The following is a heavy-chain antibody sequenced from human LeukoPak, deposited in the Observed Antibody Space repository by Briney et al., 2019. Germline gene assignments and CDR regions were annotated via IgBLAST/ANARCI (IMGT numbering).Heavy chain of an antibody. D-gene: IGHD2-21*02. Sequence: PGGSQRLLRASSGFTFDRFTIHWVRQTPGKGLEWVSLINRRGHTFYADSVKGRFTISRDNSRNSVFLQMNSLRPEDTALYHCAKEVDCPSDCLFFHSWGQGTLVTVSS. CDR3: AKEVDCPSDCLFFHS. CDR1: GFTFDRFT. CDR2: INRRGHT. V-gene: IGHV3-43*01. J-gene: IGHJ4*02.